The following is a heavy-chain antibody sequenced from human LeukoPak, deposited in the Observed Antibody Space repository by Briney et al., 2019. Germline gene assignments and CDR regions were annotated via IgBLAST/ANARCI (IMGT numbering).Heavy chain of an antibody. D-gene: IGHD3-3*01. V-gene: IGHV3-23*01. CDR3: AKGGKDFDFWRFDP. CDR1: GFSFSDSA. Sequence: GGSLRLSCAASGFSFSDSAVSWVRHSPGEGLQWVSSISNTGGRTYYADSVKGRFTITRDNYRNTVNLQMNSLRAGDTARYYCAKGGKDFDFWRFDPWGQGILVIVSS. J-gene: IGHJ5*02. CDR2: ISNTGGRT.